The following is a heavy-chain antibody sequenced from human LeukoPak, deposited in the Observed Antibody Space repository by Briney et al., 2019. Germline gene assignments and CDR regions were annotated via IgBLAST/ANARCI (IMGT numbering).Heavy chain of an antibody. CDR3: ARAGYYSHYFDY. J-gene: IGHJ4*02. V-gene: IGHV3-23*01. CDR2: ISDSGDSI. CDR1: GFSFNNYA. D-gene: IGHD1-26*01. Sequence: GGSLRLSCAASGFSFNNYAMSWVRQAPGTGLEWVSDISDSGDSIHYADSVKGRFTISRDNSKNTLYLQMNSLRAEDTAVYYCARAGYYSHYFDYWGQGTLVTVSS.